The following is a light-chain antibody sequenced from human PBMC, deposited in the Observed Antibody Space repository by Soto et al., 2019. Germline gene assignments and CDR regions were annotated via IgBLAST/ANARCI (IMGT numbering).Light chain of an antibody. J-gene: IGKJ2*01. CDR1: RSFASSY. Sequence: EIVLTQSPGTLSLSPGERATLSCRASRSFASSYLGWYQQKPGQAPRLLIYAASSRATGIPDRFSGSGSGTDFTLTINRLEPQDSAVYYCQQYGSSPPYTFGLGTKLEI. V-gene: IGKV3-20*01. CDR3: QQYGSSPPYT. CDR2: AAS.